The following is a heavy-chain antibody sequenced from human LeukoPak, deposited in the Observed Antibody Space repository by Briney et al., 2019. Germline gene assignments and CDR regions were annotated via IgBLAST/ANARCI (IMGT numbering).Heavy chain of an antibody. CDR1: GGTFSSYA. CDR3: ARGYCSSTSCLGRAFDI. CDR2: IIPIFGTA. D-gene: IGHD2-2*01. Sequence: SVKLSCKASGGTFSSYAISWVRQAPGQGLEWMGGIIPIFGTANYAQKFQGRVTITTDESTSTAYMELSSLRSEDTAVYYCARGYCSSTSCLGRAFDIWGQGTMVTVSS. V-gene: IGHV1-69*05. J-gene: IGHJ3*02.